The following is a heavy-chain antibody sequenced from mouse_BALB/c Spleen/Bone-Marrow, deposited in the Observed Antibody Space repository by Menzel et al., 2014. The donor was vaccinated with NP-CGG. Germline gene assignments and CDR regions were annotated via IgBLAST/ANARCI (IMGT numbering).Heavy chain of an antibody. Sequence: QVQLKESGAELARPGASVKMSCRASGYTFTTYAIHWVRQRPGQGLEWIGYINPSSGYTNYNQKFKDKATLTADKSSSTAYMQLSSLTSEDSAVYYCARRDDGYVFFDDWGQGTTLTVSS. CDR3: ARRDDGYVFFDD. J-gene: IGHJ2*01. D-gene: IGHD2-3*01. CDR2: INPSSGYT. V-gene: IGHV1-4*01. CDR1: GYTFTTYA.